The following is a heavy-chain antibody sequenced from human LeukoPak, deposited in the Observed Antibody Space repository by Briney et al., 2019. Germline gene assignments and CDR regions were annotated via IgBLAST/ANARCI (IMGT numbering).Heavy chain of an antibody. D-gene: IGHD3-3*01. J-gene: IGHJ4*02. V-gene: IGHV5-51*01. CDR3: ARREVLSGFYPFDY. CDR2: IYPGDSDT. CDR1: GYSFTSYW. Sequence: GESLKISCKGSGYSFTSYWIAWVRQMPGKGLEWMGIIYPGDSDTRYSPSFQGQVAISADKSISTAYLRWSSLKASDAAMYYCARREVLSGFYPFDYWGQGTLVTVSS.